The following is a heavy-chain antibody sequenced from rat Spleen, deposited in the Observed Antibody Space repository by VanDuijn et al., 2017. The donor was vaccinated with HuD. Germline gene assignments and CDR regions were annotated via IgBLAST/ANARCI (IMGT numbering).Heavy chain of an antibody. CDR2: ISPSGGST. CDR1: GFTFSNYG. D-gene: IGHD1-2*01. Sequence: EVQLVESGGGLVQPGRSLKLSCAASGFTFSNYGMHWIRQAPTKGLEWVASISPSGGSTYYRDSVKGRFTISRDNAKSTLYLQMDSLRSEDTATYECARHGYSSYGWCAYWGQGTLVTVSS. CDR3: ARHGYSSYGWCAY. J-gene: IGHJ3*01. V-gene: IGHV5-19*01.